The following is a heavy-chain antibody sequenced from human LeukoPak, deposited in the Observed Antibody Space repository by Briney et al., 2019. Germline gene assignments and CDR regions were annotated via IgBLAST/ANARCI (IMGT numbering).Heavy chain of an antibody. Sequence: GGSLRLSCAASGFTFSSYGMHWVRQAPGKGLEWVAVIWYDGSNKYYADSVKGRFTISRDNSKNTLYLQMNSLRAEDTAVYYCAKKPFHDYGDYFDYWGQGTLVTVSS. J-gene: IGHJ4*02. V-gene: IGHV3-33*06. D-gene: IGHD4-17*01. CDR2: IWYDGSNK. CDR3: AKKPFHDYGDYFDY. CDR1: GFTFSSYG.